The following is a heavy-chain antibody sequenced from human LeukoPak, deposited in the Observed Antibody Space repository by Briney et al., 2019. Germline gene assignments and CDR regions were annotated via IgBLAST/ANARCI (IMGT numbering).Heavy chain of an antibody. J-gene: IGHJ5*02. D-gene: IGHD1-26*01. CDR3: AKGLGLAIVSTLDR. CDR2: ITGRGDHT. V-gene: IGHV3-23*01. CDR1: GFTFSSYS. Sequence: GGSLRLSCAASGFTFSSYSMNWVRQAPGKGLEWVSGITGRGDHTYYADSAKGRFTISRDNFKNTVFLEMNSLRDEDTAVYYCAKGLGLAIVSTLDRWGQGTLVTVSS.